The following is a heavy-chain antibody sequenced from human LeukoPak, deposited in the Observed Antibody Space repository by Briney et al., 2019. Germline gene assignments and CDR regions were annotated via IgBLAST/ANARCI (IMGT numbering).Heavy chain of an antibody. V-gene: IGHV1-8*03. Sequence: GASVKVSCKASGYTFTSYDINWVRQATGQGLEWMGWMNPNSGNTGYAQKFQGRVTITTDESTSTAYMELSSLRSEDTAVYYCATSKDIVVVPADPYYYYYYMDVWGKGTTVTVSS. J-gene: IGHJ6*03. D-gene: IGHD2-2*01. CDR1: GYTFTSYD. CDR3: ATSKDIVVVPADPYYYYYYMDV. CDR2: MNPNSGNT.